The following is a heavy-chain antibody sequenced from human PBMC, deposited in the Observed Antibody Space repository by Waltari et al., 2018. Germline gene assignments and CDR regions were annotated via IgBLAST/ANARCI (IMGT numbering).Heavy chain of an antibody. V-gene: IGHV3-7*01. CDR2: IKEDGSKT. CDR1: GFTFSGKW. D-gene: IGHD3-3*01. Sequence: EVQLVESAGGWVQHGGYMILTCAPTGFTFSGKWMAWVRQDPGQGLEWVSNIKEDGSKTNYEDSVEGRFTISRDNAKNSLYLQMNSLRAEDTALYYCVRHGFWNFDFWGQGTLVTVSS. CDR3: VRHGFWNFDF. J-gene: IGHJ4*02.